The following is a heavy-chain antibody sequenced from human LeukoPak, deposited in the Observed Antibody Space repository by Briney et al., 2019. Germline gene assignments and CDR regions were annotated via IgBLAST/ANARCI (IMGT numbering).Heavy chain of an antibody. J-gene: IGHJ4*02. V-gene: IGHV3-30*18. CDR3: AKGQNRNGGALAY. CDR2: ISHDGSQR. Sequence: GGSLRLSCAASGFTFNNYAMNWVRQAPGKGLDWVALISHDGSQRYYTDSVRGRFTISRDNSKNTLYLQMDSLRAEDTAVYYCAKGQNRNGGALAYWGQGTLVTVSS. D-gene: IGHD3-16*01. CDR1: GFTFNNYA.